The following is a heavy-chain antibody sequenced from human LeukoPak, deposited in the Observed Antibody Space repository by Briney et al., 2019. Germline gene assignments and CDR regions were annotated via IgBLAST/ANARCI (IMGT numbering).Heavy chain of an antibody. J-gene: IGHJ5*02. V-gene: IGHV4-59*01. CDR1: GGSISSYY. CDR2: IYYSGST. D-gene: IGHD3-10*01. CDR3: ARVLGFFRSGSYYPNWFDP. Sequence: SETLSLTCSVSGGSISSYYWSWIRQPPGKGLEWIGYIYYSGSTNYKSSLESRVTISVDTSKNQFSLKLNSVTAADTAVYYCARVLGFFRSGSYYPNWFDPWGQGTLVTVSS.